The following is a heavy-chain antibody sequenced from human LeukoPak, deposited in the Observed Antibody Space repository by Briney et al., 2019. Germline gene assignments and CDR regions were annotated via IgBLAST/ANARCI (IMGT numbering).Heavy chain of an antibody. D-gene: IGHD5-18*01. CDR1: GFTFSSYA. J-gene: IGHJ6*02. Sequence: GGSLRLSCAASGFTFSSYAMHWVRQAPGKGLEWVAVISYDGSNKYYADSVKGRFTISRDNSKNTLYLQMNSLRAEDTAVYYCARDDINVDTAMVMRYYYGMDVWGQGTTVTVSS. V-gene: IGHV3-30-3*01. CDR3: ARDDINVDTAMVMRYYYGMDV. CDR2: ISYDGSNK.